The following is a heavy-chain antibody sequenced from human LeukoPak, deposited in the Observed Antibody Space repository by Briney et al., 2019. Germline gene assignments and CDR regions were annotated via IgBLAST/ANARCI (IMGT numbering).Heavy chain of an antibody. CDR1: GGTFSSYA. V-gene: IGHV1-69*13. J-gene: IGHJ5*02. CDR3: ASQEFGESIRYARSAGWFDP. Sequence: SVKVSCKASGGTFSSYAISWVRQAPGQGLEWMGGIIPIFGTANYAQKFQGRVTITADESTSTAYMELSSLRSEDTAVYYCASQEFGESIRYARSAGWFDPWGQGTLVTVSS. D-gene: IGHD3-10*01. CDR2: IIPIFGTA.